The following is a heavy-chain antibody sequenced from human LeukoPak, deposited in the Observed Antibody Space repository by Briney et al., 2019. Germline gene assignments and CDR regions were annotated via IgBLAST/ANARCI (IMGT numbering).Heavy chain of an antibody. CDR2: INSDGSST. CDR3: RAAMTSGEYYFDY. V-gene: IGHV3-74*01. Sequence: GGSLRLSCAASGFTFSSYWMHWVRQAPGKGLVWVSRINSDGSSTSYADSVKGRFTISRDNAKNTLYLQTNSLRAEDTAVYYCRAAMTSGEYYFDYWGQGTLVTVSS. J-gene: IGHJ4*02. CDR1: GFTFSSYW. D-gene: IGHD5-18*01.